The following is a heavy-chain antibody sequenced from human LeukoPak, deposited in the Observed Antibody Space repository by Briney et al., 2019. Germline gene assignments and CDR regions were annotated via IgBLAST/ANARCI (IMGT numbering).Heavy chain of an antibody. CDR3: AKGRYCTNGVCYLDY. V-gene: IGHV3-11*01. Sequence: GGSLRLSCAASGFTFSDYYMSWIRQAPGKGLEWVSYISSSGSTIYYADSVKGRFTISRDNSKNTLYLQMNSLRAEDTAVYYCAKGRYCTNGVCYLDYWGQGTLVTVSS. CDR2: ISSSGSTI. CDR1: GFTFSDYY. J-gene: IGHJ4*02. D-gene: IGHD2-8*01.